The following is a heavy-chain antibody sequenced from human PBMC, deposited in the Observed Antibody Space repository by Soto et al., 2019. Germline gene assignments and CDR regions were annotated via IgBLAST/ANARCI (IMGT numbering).Heavy chain of an antibody. CDR1: GFTFSSYG. CDR3: AREGIAAHNYYYYMDV. Sequence: QVQLVESGGGVVQPGRSLRLSCAASGFTFSSYGMHWVRQAPGKGLEWVAVIWYDGSNKYYADSVKGRFTISRDNSKNTLYLQMNSLRAEDTAVSSCAREGIAAHNYYYYMDVWGKGTTVTVSS. V-gene: IGHV3-33*01. J-gene: IGHJ6*03. D-gene: IGHD6-13*01. CDR2: IWYDGSNK.